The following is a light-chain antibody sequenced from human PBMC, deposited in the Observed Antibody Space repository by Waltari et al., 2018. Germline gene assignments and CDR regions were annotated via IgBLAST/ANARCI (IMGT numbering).Light chain of an antibody. CDR2: GAS. J-gene: IGKJ1*01. Sequence: EMVFTQAPGSLSLSPGERATLSCRARQSVSSSYLAWYQQKPGQAPRLLIYGASSRATGIPDRFSGSGSGTDFTLTISRLEPEDFAVYYCQQYGSSPETFGQGTKVEIK. CDR3: QQYGSSPET. V-gene: IGKV3-20*01. CDR1: QSVSSSY.